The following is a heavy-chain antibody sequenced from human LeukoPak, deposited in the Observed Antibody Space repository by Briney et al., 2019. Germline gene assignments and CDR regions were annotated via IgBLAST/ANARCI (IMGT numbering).Heavy chain of an antibody. V-gene: IGHV1-69*01. CDR1: GGTFSSYA. D-gene: IGHD5-12*01. CDR2: IIPIFGTA. J-gene: IGHJ4*02. CDR3: ARGRGYSGYDSPLDY. Sequence: GSSVKVSCKASGGTFSSYAISWVRQAPGQGLEWMGGIIPIFGTANYAQKFQGRVTITADESTSTAYMELSSLRSEDTAVYYCARGRGYSGYDSPLDYWGQGTLVTVSS.